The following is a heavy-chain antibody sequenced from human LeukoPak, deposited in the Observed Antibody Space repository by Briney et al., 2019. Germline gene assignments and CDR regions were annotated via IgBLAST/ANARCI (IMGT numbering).Heavy chain of an antibody. Sequence: GGSLRLSCTASGFSFSSYRMNWVRQAPGKGLEWVSSISSSSSYIYYADSVKGRFTISRDNSKNTLYLQMNSLGAEDTAIYYCARGIVGVILHALEIWGQGTIVTVSS. D-gene: IGHD1-26*01. V-gene: IGHV3-21*04. J-gene: IGHJ3*02. CDR2: ISSSSSYI. CDR1: GFSFSSYR. CDR3: ARGIVGVILHALEI.